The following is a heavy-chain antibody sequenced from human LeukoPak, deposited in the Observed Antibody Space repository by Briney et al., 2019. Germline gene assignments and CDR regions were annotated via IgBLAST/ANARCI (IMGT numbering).Heavy chain of an antibody. CDR1: GYTFTGYY. J-gene: IGHJ6*03. CDR3: ARDQGWFGELLFPDDYYYMDV. CDR2: INPNSGGT. V-gene: IGHV1-2*02. Sequence: ASVKVSCKASGYTFTGYYMHWVRQAPGQGLEWTGWINPNSGGTNYAQKFQGRVTMTRDTSISTAYMELSRLRSDDTAVYYCARDQGWFGELLFPDDYYYMDVWGKGTTVTISS. D-gene: IGHD3-10*01.